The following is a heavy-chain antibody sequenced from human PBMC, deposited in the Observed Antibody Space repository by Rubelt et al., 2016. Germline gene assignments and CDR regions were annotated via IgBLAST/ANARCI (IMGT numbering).Heavy chain of an antibody. V-gene: IGHV1-18*01. CDR3: ARDLPPFRRYNWNFPLDY. Sequence: QVQLVQSGAEVKKPGASVKVSCKASGYTFTSYGISWVRQAPGQGLKWMGWISAYNGNTNYAQKLQDRVTMTTETAPSTAYMELRSLRPDDTAVYYCARDLPPFRRYNWNFPLDYWGQGTLVTVSS. D-gene: IGHD1-7*01. J-gene: IGHJ4*02. CDR1: GYTFTSYG. CDR2: ISAYNGNT.